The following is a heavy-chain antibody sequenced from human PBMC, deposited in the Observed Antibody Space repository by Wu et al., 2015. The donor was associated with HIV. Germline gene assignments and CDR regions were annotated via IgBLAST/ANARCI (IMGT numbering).Heavy chain of an antibody. Sequence: QVQLVQSGAELKKPGSEVKVSCKASGGTFSSFAISWVRQAPGQGFEWVGGIIPLFDSATYAPTLEGRVTITADESTSTSSLQVRSLRSEDTAVYYCARVGGSSWYREFDLWGQGTMVTVSS. V-gene: IGHV1-69*12. CDR1: GGTFSSFA. D-gene: IGHD6-13*01. CDR2: IIPLFDSA. CDR3: ARVGGSSWYREFDL. J-gene: IGHJ3*01.